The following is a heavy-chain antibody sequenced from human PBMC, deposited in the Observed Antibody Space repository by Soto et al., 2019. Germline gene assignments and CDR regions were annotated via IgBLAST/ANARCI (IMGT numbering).Heavy chain of an antibody. CDR3: AREIAGDGYNSRFDY. CDR2: ISHDGSNK. J-gene: IGHJ4*02. D-gene: IGHD5-12*01. CDR1: GFAFNSFA. V-gene: IGHV3-30-3*01. Sequence: GGSLRLSCAASGFAFNSFAMHWVRQAPGKGLEWVALISHDGSNKYYSDSVKGRFTISRDNSKNTLYLQMNSLRTEDTAVYYCAREIAGDGYNSRFDYWGQGTLVTVSS.